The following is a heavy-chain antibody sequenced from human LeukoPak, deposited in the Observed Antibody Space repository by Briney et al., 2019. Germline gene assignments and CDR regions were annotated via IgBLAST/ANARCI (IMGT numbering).Heavy chain of an antibody. CDR2: IYYSGST. CDR1: GGSISSSSYY. CDR3: ARARYCSSTNCYEHDY. V-gene: IGHV4-39*07. D-gene: IGHD2-2*01. Sequence: SQTLSLTCTVSGGSISSSSYYWGWIRQPPGKGLEWIGSIYYSGSTYYNPSLKSRVTISVDTSKNQFSLKLSSVTAADTAVYYCARARYCSSTNCYEHDYWGQGTLVTVSS. J-gene: IGHJ4*02.